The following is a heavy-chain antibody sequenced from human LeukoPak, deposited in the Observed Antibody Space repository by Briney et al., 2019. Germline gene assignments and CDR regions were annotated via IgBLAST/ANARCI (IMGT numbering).Heavy chain of an antibody. CDR1: GFTFNSYA. Sequence: PGGSLRLSCAASGFTFNSYAMSWVRQAPGKGLEWVSGISSGGNTYNADSVKGRFTISRDNSENTLNLQMNSLRAEDTAIYYCAKARAGDITAAFNYWGQGTLVTVSS. CDR3: AKARAGDITAAFNY. CDR2: ISSGGNT. J-gene: IGHJ4*02. V-gene: IGHV3-23*01. D-gene: IGHD6-13*01.